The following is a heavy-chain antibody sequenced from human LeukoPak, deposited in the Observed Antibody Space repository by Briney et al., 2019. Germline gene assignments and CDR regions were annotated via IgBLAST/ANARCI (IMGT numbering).Heavy chain of an antibody. CDR1: GGSISSGGYY. Sequence: SQTLSLTCTVSGGSISSGGYYWSWIRQPPGKGLEWIGYIYHSGSTYYNPSLKSRVTISVDRSKNQFSLKLSSVTAADTAVYYCARSPPSPMIVVVITGADAFDIWGQGTMVTVSS. D-gene: IGHD3-22*01. CDR2: IYHSGST. CDR3: ARSPPSPMIVVVITGADAFDI. J-gene: IGHJ3*02. V-gene: IGHV4-30-2*01.